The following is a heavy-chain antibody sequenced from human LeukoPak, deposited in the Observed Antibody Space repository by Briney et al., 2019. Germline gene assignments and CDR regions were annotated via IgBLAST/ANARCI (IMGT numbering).Heavy chain of an antibody. CDR3: ARQSPLGYCSGGSCLKTYYFDY. J-gene: IGHJ4*02. CDR1: GFTVSSNY. Sequence: GGSLRLSCAASGFTVSSNYMSWVRQAPGKGLEWVAVIWYDGSNKYYADSVKGRFTISRDNSKNTLYLQMNSLRAEDTAVYYCARQSPLGYCSGGSCLKTYYFDYWGQGTLVTVSS. D-gene: IGHD2-15*01. V-gene: IGHV3-33*08. CDR2: IWYDGSNK.